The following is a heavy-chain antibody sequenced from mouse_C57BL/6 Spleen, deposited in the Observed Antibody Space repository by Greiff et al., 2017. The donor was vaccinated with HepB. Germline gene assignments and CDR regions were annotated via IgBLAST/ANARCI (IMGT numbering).Heavy chain of an antibody. V-gene: IGHV5-6*02. CDR3: AREGDGYCFAY. Sequence: EVKLVESGGDLVKPGGSLKLSCAASGFTFSSYGMSWVRQTPDKRLEWVATISSGGSYTYYPDSVKGRFTISRDNAKNTLYRQMSSLKSEDTAMYYCAREGDGYCFAYWGQGTLVTVSA. CDR2: ISSGGSYT. CDR1: GFTFSSYG. J-gene: IGHJ3*01. D-gene: IGHD2-3*01.